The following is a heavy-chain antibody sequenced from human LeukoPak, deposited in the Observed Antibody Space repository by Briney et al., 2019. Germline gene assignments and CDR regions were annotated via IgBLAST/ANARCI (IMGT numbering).Heavy chain of an antibody. CDR2: ISGSGGST. V-gene: IGHV3-23*01. D-gene: IGHD3-3*01. J-gene: IGHJ4*02. CDR3: AKNQYYDFWSGYGGGYFDY. CDR1: GFTFSSYA. Sequence: GGSLRLSCAASGFTFSSYAMSWVRQAPGKGLEWVSAISGSGGSTYYADAVKGRFTISRDNSKNTLYLQMNSLRAEDTAVYYCAKNQYYDFWSGYGGGYFDYWGQGTLVTVSS.